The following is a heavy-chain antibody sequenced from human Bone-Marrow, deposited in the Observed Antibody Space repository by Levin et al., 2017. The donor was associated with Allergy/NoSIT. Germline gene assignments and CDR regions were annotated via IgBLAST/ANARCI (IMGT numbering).Heavy chain of an antibody. V-gene: IGHV4-59*01. CDR2: IYYSGST. Sequence: SQTLSLTCTVSGGSISSYYWSWIRQPPGKGLEWIGYIYYSGSTNYNPSLKSRVTISVDTSKNQFSLKLSSVTAADTAVYYCARAQGKYYYDSSGYPGGRAFDIWGQGTMVTVSS. D-gene: IGHD3-22*01. CDR1: GGSISSYY. CDR3: ARAQGKYYYDSSGYPGGRAFDI. J-gene: IGHJ3*02.